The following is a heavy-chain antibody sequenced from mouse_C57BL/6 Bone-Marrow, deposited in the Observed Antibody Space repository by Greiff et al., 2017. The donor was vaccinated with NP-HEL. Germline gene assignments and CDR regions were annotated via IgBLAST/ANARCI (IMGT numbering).Heavy chain of an antibody. CDR1: GFSLTSYG. Sequence: QVQLKESGPGLVQPSQSLSITCTVSGFSLTSYGVHWVRQSPGQGLEWLGVIWSGGSTDYNAAFISRLSISKDNSKSQVFFKMNSLQADDTAIYYCSRKGWDRAYWGQGTLVTVSA. V-gene: IGHV2-2*01. CDR3: SRKGWDRAY. D-gene: IGHD3-3*01. CDR2: IWSGGST. J-gene: IGHJ3*01.